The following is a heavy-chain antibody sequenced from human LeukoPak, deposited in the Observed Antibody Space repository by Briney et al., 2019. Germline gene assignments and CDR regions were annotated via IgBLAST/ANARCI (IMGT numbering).Heavy chain of an antibody. Sequence: TGGSLRLSCAASGFTFSSYAMGWVRQAPGKGLEWVSAISGSGGSTYYADSVKGRFTISRDNSKNTLYLQMNSLRAEDTAVYYCAKLWELLPEFNYFDYWGQGTLVTVSS. CDR2: ISGSGGST. CDR1: GFTFSSYA. V-gene: IGHV3-23*01. CDR3: AKLWELLPEFNYFDY. D-gene: IGHD1-26*01. J-gene: IGHJ4*02.